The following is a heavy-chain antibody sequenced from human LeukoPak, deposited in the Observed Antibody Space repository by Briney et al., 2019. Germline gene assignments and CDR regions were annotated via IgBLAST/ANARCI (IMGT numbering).Heavy chain of an antibody. V-gene: IGHV4-39*07. J-gene: IGHJ5*02. Sequence: SETLSLTCTVSGDSISGRSYSWGWIRQPPGKGLEWIGSMYYTGNTDYNPSLKSRLTMSVDTSKNQFSLKLSSVTAADTAVYFCAKGYTNGVNQEVWLDPWGQGTLVTVSS. CDR1: GDSISGRSYS. D-gene: IGHD2-8*01. CDR2: MYYTGNT. CDR3: AKGYTNGVNQEVWLDP.